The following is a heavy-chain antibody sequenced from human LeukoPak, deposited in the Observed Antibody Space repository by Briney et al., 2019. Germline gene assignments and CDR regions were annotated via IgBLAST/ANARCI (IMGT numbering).Heavy chain of an antibody. V-gene: IGHV4-4*02. J-gene: IGHJ4*02. D-gene: IGHD3-10*01. Sequence: SETLSLTCAVSGGSISSSNWWSWVRQPPGKGLEWIGEIYHSGSTNYNPSLKSRVTISVDKSKNQFSLKLSSVTAADTAVYYCAREGITMVRGIDYWGQGTLVTVSS. CDR3: AREGITMVRGIDY. CDR1: GGSISSSNW. CDR2: IYHSGST.